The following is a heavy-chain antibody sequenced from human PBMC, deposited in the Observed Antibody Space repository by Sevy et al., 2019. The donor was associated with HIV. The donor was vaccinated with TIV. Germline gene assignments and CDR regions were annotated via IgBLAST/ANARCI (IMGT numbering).Heavy chain of an antibody. J-gene: IGHJ4*02. CDR2: ISSTSKNI. D-gene: IGHD3-22*01. Sequence: GGSLRLSCGASGFTFSSYSINWVRQAPGKGLEWISYISSTSKNIDYADSVKGRFTISRDNAKSSMYMQMSSLRDDDIDVYYCARLGTSGYTSDYWGQGTLVTVSS. CDR3: ARLGTSGYTSDY. V-gene: IGHV3-48*02. CDR1: GFTFSSYS.